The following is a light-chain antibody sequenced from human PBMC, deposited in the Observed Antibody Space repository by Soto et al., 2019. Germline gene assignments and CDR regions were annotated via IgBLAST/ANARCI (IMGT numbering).Light chain of an antibody. CDR3: QKDDAAPFT. V-gene: IGKV1-27*01. Sequence: DVQMTQSPSSLAASVGDTVIITCRASQSIAFYLAWFQQRPGKAPNLLISAAPNLQSGVPSRFSGSGSATHFTLTVTSLQPEDCATYYCQKDDAAPFTFGPGTRVDVK. CDR2: AAP. J-gene: IGKJ3*01. CDR1: QSIAFY.